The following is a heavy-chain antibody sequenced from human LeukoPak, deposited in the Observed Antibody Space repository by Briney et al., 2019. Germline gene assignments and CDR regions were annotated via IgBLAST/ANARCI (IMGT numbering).Heavy chain of an antibody. D-gene: IGHD5-24*01. CDR2: ISGSGGST. V-gene: IGHV3-23*01. CDR3: AKDRGDAFDI. Sequence: GGSLRLSCAASGFTFVSYARHWVRQAPGKGLEWVSAISGSGGSTYYADSVKGRFTISRDNSKNTLYLQMNSLRAEDTAVYYCAKDRGDAFDIWGQGTMVTVSS. CDR1: GFTFVSYA. J-gene: IGHJ3*02.